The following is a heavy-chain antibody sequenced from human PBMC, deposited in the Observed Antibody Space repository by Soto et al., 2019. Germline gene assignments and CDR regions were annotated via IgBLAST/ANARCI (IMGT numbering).Heavy chain of an antibody. J-gene: IGHJ6*02. CDR2: IYESGNT. CDR1: GASISTGGYS. V-gene: IGHV4-30-2*01. Sequence: SETLSLTCTVSGASISTGGYSWTWIRQPPGRGLEWIGYIYESGNTYYNSSLESRVTISLDVSKNQFSLKLSSVTAADTAVYYCAREHYGSGSYSDFYGMDVWGQGTTVTVSS. CDR3: AREHYGSGSYSDFYGMDV. D-gene: IGHD3-10*01.